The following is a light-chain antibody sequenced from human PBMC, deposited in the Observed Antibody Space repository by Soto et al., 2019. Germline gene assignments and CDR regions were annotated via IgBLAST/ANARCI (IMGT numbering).Light chain of an antibody. CDR3: SSYAGSNSSVV. J-gene: IGLJ2*01. CDR1: SSDVGGYNY. CDR2: EVS. V-gene: IGLV2-8*01. Sequence: QSALTQPPSASGSPGQSVTISCTGTSSDVGGYNYVSWYQQHPGKAPKLMIYEVSKRPSGVPDRFSGSKSGNTDSLTVSGFQAEDEADYYCSSYAGSNSSVVFGGGTKVTVL.